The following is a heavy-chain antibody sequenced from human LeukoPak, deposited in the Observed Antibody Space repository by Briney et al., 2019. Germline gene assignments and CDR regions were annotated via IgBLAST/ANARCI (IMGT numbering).Heavy chain of an antibody. CDR3: ARGPVGATRHMDNYYYYYMDV. J-gene: IGHJ6*03. D-gene: IGHD1-26*01. CDR1: GFTFSSYA. CDR2: ISYDGSNK. V-gene: IGHV3-30*04. Sequence: GGSLRLSCAASGFTFSSYAMHWVRQAPGKGLEWVAVISYDGSNKYYADSVKGRFTISRDNSKNTLYLQMNSLRAEDTAVYYCARGPVGATRHMDNYYYYYMDVWGKGTTVTVSS.